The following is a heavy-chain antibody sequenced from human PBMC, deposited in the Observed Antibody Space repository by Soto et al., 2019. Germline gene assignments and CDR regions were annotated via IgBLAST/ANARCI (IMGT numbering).Heavy chain of an antibody. D-gene: IGHD1-1*01. CDR1: GYSFSTHS. CDR3: ARGKGMEENYYYYGMDV. V-gene: IGHV1-3*01. J-gene: IGHJ6*02. Sequence: ASVKVSCKASGYSFSTHSMHWVRQAPGQGLEWMGWINGGNGNTKYSQKFRDRVTITRDASASTGYMELSSLRSEDTAVYYCARGKGMEENYYYYGMDVWGQGTTVAVSS. CDR2: INGGNGNT.